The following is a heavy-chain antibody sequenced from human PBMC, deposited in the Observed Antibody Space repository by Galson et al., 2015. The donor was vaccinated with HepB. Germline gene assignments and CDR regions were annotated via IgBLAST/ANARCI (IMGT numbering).Heavy chain of an antibody. CDR1: GFTFSDYY. D-gene: IGHD3-22*01. Sequence: SLRLSCAASGFTFSDYYMSWIRQAPGKGLEWVSYISSSGSTIYYADSVKGRFTISRDNAKNSLYLQMNSLRAEDTAVYYCATNYYDSSGYSDYWSQGTLVTVSS. V-gene: IGHV3-11*01. CDR2: ISSSGSTI. J-gene: IGHJ4*02. CDR3: ATNYYDSSGYSDY.